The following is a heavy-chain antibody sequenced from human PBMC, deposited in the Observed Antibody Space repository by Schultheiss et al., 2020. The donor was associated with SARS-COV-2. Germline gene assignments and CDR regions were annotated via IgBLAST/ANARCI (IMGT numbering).Heavy chain of an antibody. V-gene: IGHV3-30*03. CDR2: ISSDGSDK. CDR3: ARGAWSVADPLFDY. J-gene: IGHJ4*02. CDR1: GFTLSDHY. D-gene: IGHD4-23*01. Sequence: GGSLRLSCAASGFTLSDHYIDWLRQAPGKGLEWVAIISSDGSDKYYADSVKGRFTISRDNSNNTLYLQMNSLRAEDTAVYYCARGAWSVADPLFDYWGQGTLVTVSS.